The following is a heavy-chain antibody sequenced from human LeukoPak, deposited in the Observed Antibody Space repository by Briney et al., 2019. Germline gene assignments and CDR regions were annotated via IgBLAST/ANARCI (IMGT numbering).Heavy chain of an antibody. CDR2: INPSGGST. CDR1: GYTFTSYY. D-gene: IGHD6-13*01. Sequence: ASVKVSCKASGYTFTSYYMHWVRQAPGQGLEWMGIINPSGGSTSYAQKFQGRVTMTRDTSISTAYMELSRLRSDDTAVYYCARLYSSSWTFDYWGQGTLVTVSS. J-gene: IGHJ4*02. CDR3: ARLYSSSWTFDY. V-gene: IGHV1-46*01.